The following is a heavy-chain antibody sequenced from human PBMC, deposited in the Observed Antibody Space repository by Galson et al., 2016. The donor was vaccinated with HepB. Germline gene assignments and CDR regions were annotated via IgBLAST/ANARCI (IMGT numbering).Heavy chain of an antibody. Sequence: SLRLSCAASGITFSNSAMHWVRQAPGKGLEWVAVIWYDGSDEYYADSVKGRFTISRDNSKNTLYLQMNSLRVEDTAVYYCAKEQRGSIAGGAYWGQGEVVTVSS. J-gene: IGHJ4*02. CDR2: IWYDGSDE. CDR3: AKEQRGSIAGGAY. D-gene: IGHD2-8*02. V-gene: IGHV3-33*06. CDR1: GITFSNSA.